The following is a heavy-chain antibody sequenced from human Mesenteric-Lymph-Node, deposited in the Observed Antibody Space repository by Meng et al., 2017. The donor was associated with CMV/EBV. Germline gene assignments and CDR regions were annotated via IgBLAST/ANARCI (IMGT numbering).Heavy chain of an antibody. CDR3: TRDQGWQQFDY. V-gene: IGHV3-7*03. CDR1: GFTFSDYY. Sequence: GGSLRLSCAASGFTFSDYYMSWVRQAPGKGLEWVANIKEDGSEKYYVDSVKGRFTISRNNAENSLYLQMSSLRAEDTAVYYCTRDQGWQQFDYWGQGTLVTVSS. J-gene: IGHJ4*02. D-gene: IGHD5-24*01. CDR2: IKEDGSEK.